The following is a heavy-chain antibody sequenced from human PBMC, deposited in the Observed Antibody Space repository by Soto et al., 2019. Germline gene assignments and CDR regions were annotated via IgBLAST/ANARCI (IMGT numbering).Heavy chain of an antibody. V-gene: IGHV1-69*13. Sequence: VASVKVSCKASGYTFTSYAMHWVRQAPGQRLEWIGGIIPIFGTANYAQKFQGRVTITADESTSTAYMELSSLRSEDTAVYYCARAVVRGARKGFYYYYGMDVWGQGTTVTVSS. CDR2: IIPIFGTA. CDR1: GYTFTSYA. J-gene: IGHJ6*02. CDR3: ARAVVRGARKGFYYYYGMDV. D-gene: IGHD3-10*02.